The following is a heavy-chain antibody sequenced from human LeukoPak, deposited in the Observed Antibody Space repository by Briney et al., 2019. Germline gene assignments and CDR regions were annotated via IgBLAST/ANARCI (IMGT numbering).Heavy chain of an antibody. Sequence: SETLSLTCTVSGGSISSSSYYWGWIRQPPGKGLEWIGSIYYSGSTYYNPSLKSRVTISVDTSKNQFSLKLSSVTAADTAVYYCARELISSRAAFDTWGQGTVVTVSS. J-gene: IGHJ3*02. V-gene: IGHV4-39*01. D-gene: IGHD3-10*01. CDR2: IYYSGST. CDR1: GGSISSSSYY. CDR3: ARELISSRAAFDT.